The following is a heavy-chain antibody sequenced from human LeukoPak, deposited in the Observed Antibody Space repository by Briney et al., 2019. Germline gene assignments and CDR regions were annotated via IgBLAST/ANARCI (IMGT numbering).Heavy chain of an antibody. CDR3: ARHYYYDSSGYYWYFDL. J-gene: IGHJ2*01. D-gene: IGHD3-22*01. Sequence: PSETLSLTCTVSGGSISSYYWSWIRLPPGTGLEWLGYIYYSGSTNYNPSLKSRVTISVDTSKNQFSLKLSSVTAADTAVYYCARHYYYDSSGYYWYFDLWGRGTLVTVSS. V-gene: IGHV4-59*01. CDR2: IYYSGST. CDR1: GGSISSYY.